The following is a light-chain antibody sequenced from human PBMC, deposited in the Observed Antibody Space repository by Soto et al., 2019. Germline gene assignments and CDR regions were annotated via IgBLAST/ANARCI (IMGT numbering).Light chain of an antibody. CDR2: EGS. Sequence: QSALTQPASVSGSPGQSITISCTGTSSDVGSYNLVSWYQQHPGKAPKLMIYEGSKRPSGVSNRFSGSKSGNTASLPISGLQAEDEADYYCCSSAASSTLGVFGTGTKLTVL. CDR1: SSDVGSYNL. J-gene: IGLJ1*01. V-gene: IGLV2-23*01. CDR3: CSSAASSTLGV.